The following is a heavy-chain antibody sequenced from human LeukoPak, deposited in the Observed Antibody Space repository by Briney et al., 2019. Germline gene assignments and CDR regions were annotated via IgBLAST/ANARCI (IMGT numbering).Heavy chain of an antibody. CDR1: GYTFTSYY. V-gene: IGHV1-18*04. Sequence: ASVKVSCKASGYTFTSYYMHWVRQAPGQGLEWMGWISAYNGNTNYAQKLQGRVTMTTDTSTSTAYMELRSLRSDDTAVYYCARVYPYGSRSYYNVKSYNWFDPWGQGTLVTVSS. CDR2: ISAYNGNT. J-gene: IGHJ5*02. CDR3: ARVYPYGSRSYYNVKSYNWFDP. D-gene: IGHD3-10*01.